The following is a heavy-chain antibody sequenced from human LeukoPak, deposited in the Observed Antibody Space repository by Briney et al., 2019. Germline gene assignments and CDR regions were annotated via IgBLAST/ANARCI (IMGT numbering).Heavy chain of an antibody. CDR3: AKGTIAVAGTVDY. Sequence: GESLRLSCAASGFPFTTYWLAWVRQPPGKGLEWVANIKQDGTEKYYVDSVKGRFTISRDNAKNSLYLQMNSLRAEDTALYYCAKGTIAVAGTVDYWGQGTLVTVSS. J-gene: IGHJ4*02. V-gene: IGHV3-7*03. CDR2: IKQDGTEK. D-gene: IGHD6-19*01. CDR1: GFPFTTYW.